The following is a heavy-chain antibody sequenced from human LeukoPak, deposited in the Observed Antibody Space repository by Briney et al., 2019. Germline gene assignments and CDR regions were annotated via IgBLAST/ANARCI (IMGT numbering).Heavy chain of an antibody. V-gene: IGHV1-69*01. CDR1: GGTFSSYA. J-gene: IGHJ3*02. CDR3: ARAWEGGVGGSYYVHAFDI. CDR2: IIPIFGTA. D-gene: IGHD1-26*01. Sequence: SVKVSCKASGGTFSSYAISWVRQAPGQGLEWIGGIIPIFGTANYAQKFQGRVTITADESTSTAYMELSSLRSEDTAVYYCARAWEGGVGGSYYVHAFDIWGQGTMVTVSS.